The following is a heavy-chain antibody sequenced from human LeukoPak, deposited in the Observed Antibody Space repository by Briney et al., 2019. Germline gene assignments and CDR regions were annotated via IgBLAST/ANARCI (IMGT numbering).Heavy chain of an antibody. CDR2: INAGNGNT. V-gene: IGHV1-3*03. CDR3: ARDRIAARRPLFDY. Sequence: ASVKVSCKASGGTFSSYAISWVRQAPGQRLEWMGWINAGNGNTKYSQKFQGRVTITRDTSTSTVYMELSSLRSEDMAVYYCARDRIAARRPLFDYWGQGTLVTVSS. J-gene: IGHJ4*02. D-gene: IGHD6-6*01. CDR1: GGTFSSYA.